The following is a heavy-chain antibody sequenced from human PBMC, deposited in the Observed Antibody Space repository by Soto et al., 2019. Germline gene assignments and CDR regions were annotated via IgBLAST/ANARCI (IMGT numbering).Heavy chain of an antibody. CDR3: VRNALGWFVP. Sequence: GGSLRLSCVASGFTFSYYYMDWVRQAPGKGLEWVARVKHRPKDFGTEYAASVTGRFIISRDDSQKSLFLQMNSLKAEDTAIYYFVRNALGWFVPWGQGTLVTVSS. J-gene: IGHJ5*02. D-gene: IGHD7-27*01. CDR1: GFTFSYYY. V-gene: IGHV3-72*01. CDR2: VKHRPKDFGT.